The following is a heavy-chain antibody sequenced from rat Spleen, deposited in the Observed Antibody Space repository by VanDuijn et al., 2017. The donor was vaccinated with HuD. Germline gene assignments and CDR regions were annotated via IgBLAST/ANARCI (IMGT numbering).Heavy chain of an antibody. CDR2: ISYDGSST. J-gene: IGHJ1*01. CDR3: ARQSSSIPYYWYFDF. CDR1: GFTFSSFP. V-gene: IGHV5-29*01. D-gene: IGHD1-2*01. Sequence: EVQLVESGGGLVQPGRSLKLSCAASGFTFSSFPMAWVRQAPKKGLEWVATISYDGSSTYYRDSVKGRFTISRDNAKSTLYLQMDSLRSEDTATYYCARQSSSIPYYWYFDFWGPGTMVTVSS.